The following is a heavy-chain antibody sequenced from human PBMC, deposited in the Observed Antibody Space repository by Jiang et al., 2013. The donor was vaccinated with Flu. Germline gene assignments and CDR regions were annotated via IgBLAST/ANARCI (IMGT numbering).Heavy chain of an antibody. Sequence: SGSGLVKPSETLSLTCTVSGGSISSYYWSWIRQPPGKGLEWIGYIYYSGSTNYNPSLKSRVTISVDTSKNQFSLKLSSVTAADTAVYYCARHVALSTTVVTPYNWFDPWGQGTLVTVSS. CDR3: ARHVALSTTVVTPYNWFDP. J-gene: IGHJ5*02. CDR2: IYYSGST. CDR1: GGSISSYY. V-gene: IGHV4-59*08. D-gene: IGHD4-23*01.